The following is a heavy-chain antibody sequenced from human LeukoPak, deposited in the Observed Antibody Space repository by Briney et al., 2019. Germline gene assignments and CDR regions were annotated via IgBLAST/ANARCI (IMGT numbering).Heavy chain of an antibody. Sequence: GGSLRLSCAASGFTVSSNYMSWVRQAPRKGLEWVSVIYSGGSTYYADSVRGRFTISRDSSKNTLYLQMNSLGAEDTAVYYCARVSYYDSSGYYFLSYVDYWGQGTLVTVSS. CDR3: ARVSYYDSSGYYFLSYVDY. CDR1: GFTVSSNY. V-gene: IGHV3-53*01. J-gene: IGHJ4*02. CDR2: IYSGGST. D-gene: IGHD3-22*01.